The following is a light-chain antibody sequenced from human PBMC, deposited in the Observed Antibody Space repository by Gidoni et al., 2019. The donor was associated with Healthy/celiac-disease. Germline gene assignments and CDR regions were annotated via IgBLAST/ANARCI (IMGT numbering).Light chain of an antibody. J-gene: IGKJ2*04. CDR1: QSVSSH. CDR2: DAS. V-gene: IGKV3-11*01. CDR3: QQRSNWPPVCS. Sequence: EIVLTQSPATLSLSPGERATLSCRASQSVSSHLAWYQQKPGQAPRLLIYDASNRTTGIPARFSGSGSGTDFTLTISSLEPEDFAVYYCQQRSNWPPVCSFGQGTKLEIK.